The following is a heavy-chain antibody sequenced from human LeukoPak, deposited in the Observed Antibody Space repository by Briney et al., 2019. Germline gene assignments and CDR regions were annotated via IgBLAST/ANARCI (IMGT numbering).Heavy chain of an antibody. J-gene: IGHJ4*02. CDR1: GFTFNNYW. V-gene: IGHV3-74*01. Sequence: GGSLRLSCVASGFTFNNYWIHWVRQAPGKGLVWVSRANSDGSSSTYADSVKGRFTISRDNAKNSLYLQMNSLRAEDTAVYYCVRDNPRCCGVVPANIDDYWGQGTLVTVSS. D-gene: IGHD2-15*01. CDR3: VRDNPRCCGVVPANIDDY. CDR2: ANSDGSSS.